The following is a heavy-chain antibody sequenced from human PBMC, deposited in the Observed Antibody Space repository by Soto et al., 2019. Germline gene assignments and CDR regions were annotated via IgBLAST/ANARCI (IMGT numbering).Heavy chain of an antibody. CDR2: ISAGSTTM. Sequence: GGSLRLSCAGSGFIFSTYSMDWVRQTPGKGLEWLAYISAGSTTMYYADSVKGRFTISRDDVNNSLYLQMNSLRDEDTAVYYCARDWGHHCDKFDLWGQGALVTVSS. CDR3: ARDWGHHCDKFDL. V-gene: IGHV3-48*02. J-gene: IGHJ5*02. CDR1: GFIFSTYS. D-gene: IGHD3-22*01.